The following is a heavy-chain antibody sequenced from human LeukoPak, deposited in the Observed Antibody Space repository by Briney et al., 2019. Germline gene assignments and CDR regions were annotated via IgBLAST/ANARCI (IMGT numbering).Heavy chain of an antibody. V-gene: IGHV4-39*07. CDR1: GGSISNSSYY. D-gene: IGHD3-3*01. CDR3: ARVTLYFDFSTGNHYYFDS. J-gene: IGHJ4*02. Sequence: PSETLSLTCTVSGGSISNSSYYWGWIRQPPGKGLEWIGSIYYSGSTYYNPSLKSRVTISIDTSTNQFSLQLTSVTAADTAVYYCARVTLYFDFSTGNHYYFDSWGQGTLVIVSS. CDR2: IYYSGST.